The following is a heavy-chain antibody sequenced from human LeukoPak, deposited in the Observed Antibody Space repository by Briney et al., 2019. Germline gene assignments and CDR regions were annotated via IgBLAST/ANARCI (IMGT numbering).Heavy chain of an antibody. Sequence: GWSLRLSCAATGFTFSNYWMSWFRQAPGKGLEWVANIKYDGSEKQYVDSVKGRFTIARDNARKSVSLQMNSLRAEDTAVYYCARYLNSGPEDFWGQGTLVTVSS. J-gene: IGHJ4*02. D-gene: IGHD1-26*01. CDR1: GFTFSNYW. CDR3: ARYLNSGPEDF. CDR2: IKYDGSEK. V-gene: IGHV3-7*01.